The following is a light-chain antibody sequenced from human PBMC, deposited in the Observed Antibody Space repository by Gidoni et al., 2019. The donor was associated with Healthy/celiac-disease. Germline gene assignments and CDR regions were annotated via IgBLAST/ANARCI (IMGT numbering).Light chain of an antibody. CDR1: QGISSY. J-gene: IGKJ1*01. CDR2: AAS. V-gene: IGKV1-8*01. Sequence: IRLTQSPSSFSASTGDRVTITCRASQGISSYLAWYQQKPGKAPKLLIYAASTLQSGVPSRFSGSGSGTDFTLTISCLQSEDFATYYCQQYYSYPWTFGQXTKVEIK. CDR3: QQYYSYPWT.